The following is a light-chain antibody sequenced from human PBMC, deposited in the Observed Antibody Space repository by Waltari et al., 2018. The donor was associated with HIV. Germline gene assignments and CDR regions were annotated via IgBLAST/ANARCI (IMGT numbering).Light chain of an antibody. Sequence: QSALTQPASVSGSPGQSITISCTGTSSDVGSYNLVSGYQQHPGKAPKLMIYEGSKRPSGVSNRFSGSKSGNTASLTISGLQAEDEADYYCCSYAGSSTLVFGGGTNLTVL. CDR1: SSDVGSYNL. V-gene: IGLV2-23*01. CDR2: EGS. J-gene: IGLJ3*02. CDR3: CSYAGSSTLV.